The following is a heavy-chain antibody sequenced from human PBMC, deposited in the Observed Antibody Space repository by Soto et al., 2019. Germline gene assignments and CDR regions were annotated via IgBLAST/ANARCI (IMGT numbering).Heavy chain of an antibody. CDR1: GGSISSYY. V-gene: IGHV4-59*08. Sequence: QVQLQESGPGLVKPSETLSLTCTVSGGSISSYYWSWIRQPPGKGLEWIGYIYYSGGTNYNSSLKSRVTISVDTCKIQFSLMLSSVTAADTAVYYCAAGTLGATTGYWRLGTLVTLSS. D-gene: IGHD1-26*01. CDR3: AAGTLGATTGY. J-gene: IGHJ4*02. CDR2: IYYSGGT.